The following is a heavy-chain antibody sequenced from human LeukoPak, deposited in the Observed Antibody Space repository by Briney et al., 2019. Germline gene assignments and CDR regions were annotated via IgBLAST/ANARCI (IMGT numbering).Heavy chain of an antibody. V-gene: IGHV3-23*01. CDR2: ISGSGGGT. D-gene: IGHD3-22*01. CDR3: AKMQNYYDSSGYELDY. Sequence: GGSLRLSCAASGFTFSSYAMSWVRQAPGKGLEWVSAISGSGGGTYYADSVKGRFTISRDNSKNTLYLQMNSLRAEDTAVYYCAKMQNYYDSSGYELDYWGQGTLVTVSS. J-gene: IGHJ4*02. CDR1: GFTFSSYA.